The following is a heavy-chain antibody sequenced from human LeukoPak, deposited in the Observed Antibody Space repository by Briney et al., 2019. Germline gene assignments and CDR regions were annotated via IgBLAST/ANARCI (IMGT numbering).Heavy chain of an antibody. CDR2: ISSSSSYT. D-gene: IGHD2-15*01. J-gene: IGHJ5*02. CDR1: GFTFSNSA. V-gene: IGHV3-11*06. Sequence: GGSLRLSCAASGFTFSNSAMSWVRQAPGKGLEWVSYISSSSSYTKYADSVKGRFTISRDNAKNSLYLQMNSLRAEDTAVYHCARDRYCSGGSCYGWFDPWGQGTLVTVSS. CDR3: ARDRYCSGGSCYGWFDP.